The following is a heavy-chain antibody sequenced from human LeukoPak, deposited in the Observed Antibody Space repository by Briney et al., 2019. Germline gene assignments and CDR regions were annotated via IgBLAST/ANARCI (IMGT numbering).Heavy chain of an antibody. CDR1: GFTFSNFW. CDR2: IYPHGSDT. V-gene: IGHV3-7*01. Sequence: GGPLRLPCAASGFTFSNFWRSWVRQAPGKGLECVANIYPHGSDTQYVRSVRGRHTTSRDNAKHSLYLQKNSLRAEDTAIYYCARIWYFGDNNWRYFDCWGQGTLVTVSS. J-gene: IGHJ4*02. D-gene: IGHD1-20*01. CDR3: ARIWYFGDNNWRYFDC.